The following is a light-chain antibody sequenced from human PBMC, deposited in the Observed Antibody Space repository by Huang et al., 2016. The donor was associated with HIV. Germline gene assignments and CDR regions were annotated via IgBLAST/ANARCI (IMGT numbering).Light chain of an antibody. CDR1: QGVSNN. CDR2: GAS. Sequence: EIVMTQSPATLSVSPGERATLSCRASQGVSNNIAGYQQKPGQTPRLLIHGASTRATGIAANFSGRGSGTDFTPTITSLQPEDSAVYYCQHYNNWPPWTFGPGTQVEI. V-gene: IGKV3D-15*01. J-gene: IGKJ1*01. CDR3: QHYNNWPPWT.